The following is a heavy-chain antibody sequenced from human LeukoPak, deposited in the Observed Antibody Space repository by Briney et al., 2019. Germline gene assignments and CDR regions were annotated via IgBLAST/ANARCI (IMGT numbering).Heavy chain of an antibody. CDR2: IYSGGST. V-gene: IGHV3-66*01. CDR3: ARDRGESKDYYFDY. J-gene: IGHJ4*02. Sequence: PGGSLRLSCAASGFTFSSYAMSWVRQAPGKGLEWVSVIYSGGSTYYADSVKGRFTISRDNAKNSLYLQMNSLRDEDTAVYYCARDRGESKDYYFDYWGQGTLVTVSS. D-gene: IGHD3-10*01. CDR1: GFTFSSYA.